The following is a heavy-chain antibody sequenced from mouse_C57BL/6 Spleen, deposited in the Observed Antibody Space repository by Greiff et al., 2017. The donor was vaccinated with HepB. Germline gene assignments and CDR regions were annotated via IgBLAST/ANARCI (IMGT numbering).Heavy chain of an antibody. Sequence: QVQLQQSGAELVKPGASVKVSCKASGYTFTSYWMHWVKQRPGQGLEWIGRIHPSDSDTNYNQKFKGKATLTVDKSSSTAYMQLSSLTSEDSAVYYCASLYYGRAWFAYWGQGTLVTVSA. CDR1: GYTFTSYW. CDR3: ASLYYGRAWFAY. J-gene: IGHJ3*01. CDR2: IHPSDSDT. V-gene: IGHV1-74*01. D-gene: IGHD1-1*01.